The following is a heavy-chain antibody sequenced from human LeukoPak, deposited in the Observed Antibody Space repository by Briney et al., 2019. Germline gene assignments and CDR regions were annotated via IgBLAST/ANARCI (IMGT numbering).Heavy chain of an antibody. Sequence: GGSLRLSCAASGFTFSTYAMSWVRQAPGKGLEWVSAISGSGGSTYYADSVKGRFTISRDNSKNTLYLQMNSLRAEDTAVYYCAKIGYSGYDLGDAFDIWGQGTMVTVSS. V-gene: IGHV3-23*01. CDR1: GFTFSTYA. CDR3: AKIGYSGYDLGDAFDI. CDR2: ISGSGGST. D-gene: IGHD5-12*01. J-gene: IGHJ3*02.